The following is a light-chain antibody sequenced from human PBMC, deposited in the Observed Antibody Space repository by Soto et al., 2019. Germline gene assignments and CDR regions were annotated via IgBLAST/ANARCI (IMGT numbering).Light chain of an antibody. V-gene: IGKV3-20*01. CDR2: GAS. CDR1: QSISGY. Sequence: EIVLTQSPATLSLSPGERANLSCRASQSISGYLAWYQQKPGQAPRLLIYGASSRATGIPDRFSGSGSGTDFTLSISRLEPEDFAVYYCQQYSSLWTFGQGTKVDIK. CDR3: QQYSSLWT. J-gene: IGKJ1*01.